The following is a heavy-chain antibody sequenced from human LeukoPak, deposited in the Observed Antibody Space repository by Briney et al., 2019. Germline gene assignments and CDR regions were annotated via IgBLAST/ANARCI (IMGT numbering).Heavy chain of an antibody. V-gene: IGHV1-18*01. CDR3: AXXXXXLEWLPGPY. CDR1: GYTFTSYG. CDR2: ISAYNGNT. Sequence: ASVKVSCKASGYTFTSYGISWVRQAPGQGLEWMGWISAYNGNTNYAQKLQGRVTMTTDISTSTAYMELRSLRSDDTAVYYCAXXXXXLEWLPGPYWGQGTLVTVSS. D-gene: IGHD3-3*01. J-gene: IGHJ4*02.